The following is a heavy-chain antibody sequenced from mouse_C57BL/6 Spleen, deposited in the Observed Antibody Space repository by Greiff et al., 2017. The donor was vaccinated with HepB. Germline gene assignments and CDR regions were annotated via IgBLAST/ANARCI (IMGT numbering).Heavy chain of an antibody. D-gene: IGHD1-1*01. J-gene: IGHJ2*01. CDR1: GYTFTDYE. Sequence: QVHVKQSGAELVRPGASVTLSCKASGYTFTDYEMHWVKQTPVHGLEWIGAIDPETDGTAYNQKFKGKAILTADKSSSTAYMELRSLTSEDSAVYYCTTLSYGSSPLWGQGTTLTVSS. CDR3: TTLSYGSSPL. CDR2: IDPETDGT. V-gene: IGHV1-15*01.